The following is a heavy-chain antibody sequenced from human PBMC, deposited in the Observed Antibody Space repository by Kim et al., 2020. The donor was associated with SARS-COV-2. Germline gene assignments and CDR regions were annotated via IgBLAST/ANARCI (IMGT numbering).Heavy chain of an antibody. J-gene: IGHJ5*02. D-gene: IGHD3-22*01. V-gene: IGHV4-39*01. Sequence: SETLSLTCTVSGGSISSSSYYWGWIRQPPGKGLEWIGSIYYSGSTYYNPSLKSRVTISVDTSKNQFSLKLSSVTAADTAVYYCARRRDYYDSSGYYNWFDPWGQGTLVTVSS. CDR1: GGSISSSSYY. CDR2: IYYSGST. CDR3: ARRRDYYDSSGYYNWFDP.